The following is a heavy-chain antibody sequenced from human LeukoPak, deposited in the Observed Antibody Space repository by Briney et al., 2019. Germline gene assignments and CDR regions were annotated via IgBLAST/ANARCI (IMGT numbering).Heavy chain of an antibody. J-gene: IGHJ3*02. D-gene: IGHD3-22*01. V-gene: IGHV1-69*01. CDR1: GGTFSSYA. CDR2: IIPIFGTA. Sequence: SVKVSFKASGGTFSSYAISWVRQAPGQGLEWMGGIIPIFGTANYAQKFQGRVTITADESTSTAYMELSSLRSEDTAVYYCARARYYYDSSGYYYHDAFDIWGQGTMVTVSS. CDR3: ARARYYYDSSGYYYHDAFDI.